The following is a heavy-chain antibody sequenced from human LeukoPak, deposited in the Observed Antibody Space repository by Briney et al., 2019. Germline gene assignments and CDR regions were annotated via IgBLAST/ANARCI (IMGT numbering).Heavy chain of an antibody. V-gene: IGHV1-69*04. CDR3: AREYRELRRGGSFDI. CDR1: GGTFSSYA. D-gene: IGHD1-7*01. J-gene: IGHJ3*02. CDR2: IIPILGIA. Sequence: SVKVSCKASGGTFSSYAISWVRQAPGQGLERMGRIIPILGIANYAQKFQGRVTITADKSTSTAYMELSSLRSEDTAVYYCAREYRELRRGGSFDIWGQGTMVTVSS.